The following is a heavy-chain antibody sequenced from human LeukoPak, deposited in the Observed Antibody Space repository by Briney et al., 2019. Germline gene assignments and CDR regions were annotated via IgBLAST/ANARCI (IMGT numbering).Heavy chain of an antibody. D-gene: IGHD3-22*01. V-gene: IGHV3-53*01. Sequence: GGSLRLSCAASGFTVSSNYMSWVRQAPGKGLEWVSVIYSGGSTYYADSVKGRFTISRDNSKNTLYLQMNSLRAEDTAVYYCAKGDSGYDGDYWGQGTLVTVSS. CDR3: AKGDSGYDGDY. J-gene: IGHJ4*02. CDR1: GFTVSSNY. CDR2: IYSGGST.